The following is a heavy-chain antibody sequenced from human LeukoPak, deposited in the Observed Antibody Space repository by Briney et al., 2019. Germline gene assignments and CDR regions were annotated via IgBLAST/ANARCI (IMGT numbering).Heavy chain of an antibody. CDR1: GGSISSSSYY. CDR2: IYYTGST. CDR3: ARQPYYYYMDV. V-gene: IGHV4-39*01. Sequence: SETLSLTCSASGGSISSSSYYWGWIRQPPGKGLEWIGSIYYTGSTNYNPSLKSRVTISVDTSKNQFSLKLSSVTAADTAVYYCARQPYYYYMDVWGKGTTVTVSS. J-gene: IGHJ6*03.